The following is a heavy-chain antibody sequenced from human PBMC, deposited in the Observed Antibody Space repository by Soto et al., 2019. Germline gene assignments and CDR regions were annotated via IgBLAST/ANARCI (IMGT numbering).Heavy chain of an antibody. CDR3: AKYLAEMATIIYYYYYGMDV. CDR1: GFTFSSYA. D-gene: IGHD5-12*01. CDR2: ISGSGGST. J-gene: IGHJ6*02. V-gene: IGHV3-23*01. Sequence: GGSLRLSCAASGFTFSSYAMSWVRQAPGKGLEWVSAISGSGGSTYYADSVKGRFTISRDNSKNTLYLQMNSLRAEDTAVYYCAKYLAEMATIIYYYYYGMDVWGQGTTVTVSS.